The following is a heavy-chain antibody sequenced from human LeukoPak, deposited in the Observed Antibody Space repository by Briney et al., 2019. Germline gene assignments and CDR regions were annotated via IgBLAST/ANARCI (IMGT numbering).Heavy chain of an antibody. CDR1: GGSFSGYY. Sequence: SETLSLTCAVYGGSFSGYYWSWIRQPPGKGLEWIGEINHSGSTNYNPSLKSRVTISVDTSKNQFFLELSSVTAADTAVYYCARIAVAGDFDYWGQGTLVTVSS. CDR2: INHSGST. J-gene: IGHJ4*02. V-gene: IGHV4-34*01. D-gene: IGHD6-19*01. CDR3: ARIAVAGDFDY.